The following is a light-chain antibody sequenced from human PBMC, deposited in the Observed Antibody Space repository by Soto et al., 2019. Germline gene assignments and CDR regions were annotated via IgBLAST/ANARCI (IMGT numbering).Light chain of an antibody. CDR2: VAS. CDR1: QSISSNF. J-gene: IGKJ5*01. V-gene: IGKV3-20*01. CDR3: QQYGSSLIT. Sequence: ENVLTQSPGTLSLSPGERATISCRASQSISSNFLAWYQQKPGQAPRLLIYVASSRASGIPDRFSGSGSGTDFTLTISKLEPEDFAVYYCQQYGSSLITFGQGTRLEIK.